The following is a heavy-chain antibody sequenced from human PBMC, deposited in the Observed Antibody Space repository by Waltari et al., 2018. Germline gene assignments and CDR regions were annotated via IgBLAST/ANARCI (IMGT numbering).Heavy chain of an antibody. V-gene: IGHV4-59*01. J-gene: IGHJ6*02. CDR3: ARERKMGRWLPKFGANYYYYGMDV. D-gene: IGHD3-16*01. Sequence: QVQLQESGPGLVKPSETLSLTCTVSGGSISSYYWSWIRQPPGKGLEWIGYIYYSGSTNYHPPLKRRVTISVDTSKNQFSLKLSSVTAADTAVYYGARERKMGRWLPKFGANYYYYGMDVWGQGTTVTVSS. CDR2: IYYSGST. CDR1: GGSISSYY.